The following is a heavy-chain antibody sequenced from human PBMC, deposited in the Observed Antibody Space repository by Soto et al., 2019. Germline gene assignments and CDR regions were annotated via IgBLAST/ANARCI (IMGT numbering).Heavy chain of an antibody. CDR3: ARDGHYYDSSGSIRGKGFDY. V-gene: IGHV4-31*03. D-gene: IGHD3-22*01. Sequence: SETLSLTCTVSGGSISSGAYYWSWIRQHPGKGLEWIGYIYYSGSTYYNPSLKSRVTISVDTSKNQFSLKLSSVTAADTAVYYCARDGHYYDSSGSIRGKGFDYWGQGTLVTVSS. J-gene: IGHJ4*02. CDR2: IYYSGST. CDR1: GGSISSGAYY.